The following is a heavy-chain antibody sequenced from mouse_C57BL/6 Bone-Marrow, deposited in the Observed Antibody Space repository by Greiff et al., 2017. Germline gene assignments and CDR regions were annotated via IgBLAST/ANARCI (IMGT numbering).Heavy chain of an antibody. D-gene: IGHD2-4*01. CDR3: ARGMIKAWFAY. Sequence: VKLQESGAELVRPGTSVKVSCKASGYAFTNYLIEWVKQRPGQGLEWIGVINPGSGGTNYNEKFKGKATLTADKSSSTAYMQLSSLTSEDSAVYFCARGMIKAWFAYWGQGTLVTVSA. V-gene: IGHV1-54*01. CDR1: GYAFTNYL. CDR2: INPGSGGT. J-gene: IGHJ3*01.